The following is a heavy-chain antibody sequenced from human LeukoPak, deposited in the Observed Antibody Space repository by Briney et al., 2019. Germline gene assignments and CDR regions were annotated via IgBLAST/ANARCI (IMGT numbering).Heavy chain of an antibody. D-gene: IGHD6-6*01. J-gene: IGHJ3*01. CDR1: GASFSGYY. CDR3: AKVYSSSSRDAFDV. CDR2: INHSGST. Sequence: SETLSLTCAVYGASFSGYYWSWIRQPPGKGLEWIGEINHSGSTNYKSSLKSRVTMSVDTSKNQLTLNLHSVTAADTAIYYCAKVYSSSSRDAFDVWGPGTMVIVSS. V-gene: IGHV4-34*01.